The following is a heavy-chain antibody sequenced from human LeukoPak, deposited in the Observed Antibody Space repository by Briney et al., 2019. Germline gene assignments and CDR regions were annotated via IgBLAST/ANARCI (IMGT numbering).Heavy chain of an antibody. V-gene: IGHV1-2*02. Sequence: ASVKVSCKASGYTFNANYIHWVRQAPGQGLEWMGWINPNSGETNYSQKLQGRVTMTTDTSTSTAYMELRSLRSDDTAVYYCARDRRVVGAYKPVDYWGQGTLVTVSS. CDR3: ARDRRVVGAYKPVDY. D-gene: IGHD1-26*01. CDR1: GYTFNANY. CDR2: INPNSGET. J-gene: IGHJ4*02.